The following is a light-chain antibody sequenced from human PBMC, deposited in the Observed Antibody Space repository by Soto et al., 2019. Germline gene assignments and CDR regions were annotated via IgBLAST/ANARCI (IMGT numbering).Light chain of an antibody. V-gene: IGLV2-14*01. Sequence: QSALTQPASVSGSPGQSITISCSGTSSDIGSYDHVAWFQQFPGKTPKLMIYSVSNRPSGVSYRFSGSKSGNTASLTISALQAEDEADYYYISYTVSRSYVFGTGTKVTVL. CDR3: ISYTVSRSYV. CDR2: SVS. J-gene: IGLJ1*01. CDR1: SSDIGSYDH.